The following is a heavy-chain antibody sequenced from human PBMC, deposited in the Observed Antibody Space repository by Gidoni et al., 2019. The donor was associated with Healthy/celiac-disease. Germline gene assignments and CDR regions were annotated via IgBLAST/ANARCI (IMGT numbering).Heavy chain of an antibody. CDR3: ATLGHTVTLIP. D-gene: IGHD4-17*01. CDR1: GFTFSSDG. V-gene: IGHV3-30*03. J-gene: IGHJ5*02. CDR2: ISYDGSNK. Sequence: VQLVESGGGVVQPGRSLRLSCSASGFTFSSDGMHWVRQAPGKGLEWVAVISYDGSNKYYADSVKGRFTISRDNSKNTLYLQMNSLRAEDTAVYYCATLGHTVTLIPWGQGTLVTVSS.